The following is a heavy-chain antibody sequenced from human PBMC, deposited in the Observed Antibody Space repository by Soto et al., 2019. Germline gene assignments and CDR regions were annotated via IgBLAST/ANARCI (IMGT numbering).Heavy chain of an antibody. CDR1: GDSIRSSPYY. V-gene: IGHV4-39*07. D-gene: IGHD1-7*01. J-gene: IGHJ4*02. Sequence: SETLSLTYTVSGDSIRSSPYYWGWIRQAPGKGLEWIGSFYSGGNNNYNPSLKSRVTISVDTSKNQFSLKLSSVTAADTAVYYCASRVRLRGRQTGTIVYWGQGTLVTVSS. CDR2: FYSGGNN. CDR3: ASRVRLRGRQTGTIVY.